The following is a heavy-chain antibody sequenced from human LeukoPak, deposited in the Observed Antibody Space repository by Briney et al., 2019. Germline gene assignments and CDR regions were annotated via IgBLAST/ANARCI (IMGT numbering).Heavy chain of an antibody. CDR3: ARGAAAYHYYYYMDV. D-gene: IGHD6-13*01. CDR1: GGSISSSSYY. Sequence: SETLSLTCTVSGGSISSSSYYWGWIRQPPGKGLEWIGSIYYSGSTYYNPSLKSRVTISVDTSKNQFSLKLSSVTAADTAVYYCARGAAAYHYYYYMDVWGKGTTVTISS. J-gene: IGHJ6*03. V-gene: IGHV4-39*07. CDR2: IYYSGST.